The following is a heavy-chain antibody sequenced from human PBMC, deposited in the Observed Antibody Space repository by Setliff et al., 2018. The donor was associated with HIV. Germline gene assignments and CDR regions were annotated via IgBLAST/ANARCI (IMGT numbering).Heavy chain of an antibody. CDR3: AKQGYSDSLYAFDV. D-gene: IGHD1-26*01. CDR1: GGTLSSYA. V-gene: IGHV1-2*02. CDR2: INPNRGGT. J-gene: IGHJ3*01. Sequence: ASVKVSCKASGGTLSSYAISWVRQAPGQGLEWMGWINPNRGGTNYAQKFQGRVTITRDTSMSTVYMALTGLTSDDTAVYYCAKQGYSDSLYAFDVWGQGTMVTVSS.